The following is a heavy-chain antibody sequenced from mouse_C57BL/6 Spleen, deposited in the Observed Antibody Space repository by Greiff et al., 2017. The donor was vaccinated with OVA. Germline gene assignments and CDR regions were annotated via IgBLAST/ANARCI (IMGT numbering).Heavy chain of an antibody. CDR3: ARRTGTAWCAY. J-gene: IGHJ3*01. CDR2: ISSGSRTI. V-gene: IGHV5-17*01. Sequence: EVKLMESGGGLVKPGGSLKLSCAASGFTFSDYGMHWVRQAPEKGLEWVAYISSGSRTIYYADTVKGRFTISRDNAKNTLFLQMTSLRSEDTAMYDCARRTGTAWCAYWGQGTLVTVSA. D-gene: IGHD4-1*01. CDR1: GFTFSDYG.